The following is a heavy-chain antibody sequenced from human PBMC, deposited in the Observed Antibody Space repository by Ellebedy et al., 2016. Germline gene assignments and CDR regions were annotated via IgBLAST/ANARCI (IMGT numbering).Heavy chain of an antibody. Sequence: GESLKISCAASGFTFSDYSMNWVRQAPGKGLEWVSSISYSGSQTFYADSVRGRFTISRDNAKNSLYLQMNSVRAEDTAVYYCAKDPSANSPYYFHYWGQGTLVTVSS. CDR2: ISYSGSQT. J-gene: IGHJ4*02. V-gene: IGHV3-21*01. CDR1: GFTFSDYS. CDR3: AKDPSANSPYYFHY. D-gene: IGHD1-1*01.